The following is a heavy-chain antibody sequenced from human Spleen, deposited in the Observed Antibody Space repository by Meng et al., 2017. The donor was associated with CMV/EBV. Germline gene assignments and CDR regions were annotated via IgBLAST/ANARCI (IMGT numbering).Heavy chain of an antibody. CDR2: ASHDGNKK. CDR1: GFSFNYYG. D-gene: IGHD6-19*01. V-gene: IGHV3-30-3*01. J-gene: IGHJ5*02. Sequence: SCAGSGFSFNYYGMHWVRQRPGRGLEWVAFASHDGNKKQYADSVKGRLTISRDNAKNSLYLQMNRLRAEDTAVYYCSRDLRSLTSIAVGFDPWGQGTLVTVSS. CDR3: SRDLRSLTSIAVGFDP.